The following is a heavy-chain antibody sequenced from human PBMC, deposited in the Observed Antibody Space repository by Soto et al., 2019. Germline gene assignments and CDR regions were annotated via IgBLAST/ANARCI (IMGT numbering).Heavy chain of an antibody. CDR1: GYTFTVYY. CDR3: ARVQNGEQQLVRGNWFDP. J-gene: IGHJ5*02. CDR2: INPKSGGT. D-gene: IGHD6-13*01. V-gene: IGHV1-2*02. Sequence: ASVKVSCKASGYTFTVYYMHWVRQAPGQGLEWMGWINPKSGGTMYPQKFQGRVTMTWDTSISTAYMALTRLRSDDTAVYYCARVQNGEQQLVRGNWFDPWGQGTLVTVSS.